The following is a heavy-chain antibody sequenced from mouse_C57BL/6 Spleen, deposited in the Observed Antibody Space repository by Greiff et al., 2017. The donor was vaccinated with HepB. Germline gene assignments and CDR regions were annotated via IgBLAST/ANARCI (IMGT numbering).Heavy chain of an antibody. CDR1: GYAFTNYL. D-gene: IGHD3-2*02. CDR3: ARWDSSGYDIAMDY. Sequence: QVQLQQSGAELVRPGTSVKVSCKASGYAFTNYLIEWVKQRPGQGLEWIGVINPGSGGTNYNEKFKGKATLTADKSSSTAYMQLSSLTSEDSAVYFCARWDSSGYDIAMDYWGQGTSVTVSS. J-gene: IGHJ4*01. V-gene: IGHV1-54*01. CDR2: INPGSGGT.